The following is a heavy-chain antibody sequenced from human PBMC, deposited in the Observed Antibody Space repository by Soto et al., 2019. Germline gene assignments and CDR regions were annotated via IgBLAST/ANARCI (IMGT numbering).Heavy chain of an antibody. V-gene: IGHV4-4*02. CDR3: AFPATADFDY. Sequence: SETLSLTCAVSGGSISSTNWCTWVRQSPGRGLEWIGEIYHSGTTNYSPSLKSRVNIAVDMSTNHFSLTLISVTAADAAVYYCAFPATADFDYWGKGIPVTVSS. CDR1: GGSISSTNW. J-gene: IGHJ4*02. D-gene: IGHD6-13*01. CDR2: IYHSGTT.